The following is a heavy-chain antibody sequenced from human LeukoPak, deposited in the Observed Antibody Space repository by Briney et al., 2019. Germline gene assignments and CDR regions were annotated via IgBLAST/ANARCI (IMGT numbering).Heavy chain of an antibody. CDR1: GYTFTNYA. D-gene: IGHD3-10*01. CDR2: INTHTGNP. V-gene: IGHV7-4-1*02. CDR3: AREYIDPTLGDNGWGSYIDY. J-gene: IGHJ4*02. Sequence: GASVKVSCKPSGYTFTNYAMNWVRQAPGQGLEWMRWINTHTGNPTYAQGFTGHFVFSLDTSVTTAYLQISSLKAEDTAVYYCAREYIDPTLGDNGWGSYIDYWGQGTLVTVSS.